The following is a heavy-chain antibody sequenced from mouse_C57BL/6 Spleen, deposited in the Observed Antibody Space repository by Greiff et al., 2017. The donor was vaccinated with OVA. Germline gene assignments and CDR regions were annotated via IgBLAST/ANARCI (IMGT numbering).Heavy chain of an antibody. Sequence: VQLQQSGPVLARPGASVKMSCKTSGYTFTSYWMHWVKQRPGQGLEWIGAIYPGNSDTSYNQKFKGKAKLTAVTSASTAYMELSSLTNEDSAVYYCTRCPYYYGSSYVGWYFDVWGTGTTVTVSS. D-gene: IGHD1-1*01. CDR3: TRCPYYYGSSYVGWYFDV. J-gene: IGHJ1*03. CDR1: GYTFTSYW. V-gene: IGHV1-5*01. CDR2: IYPGNSDT.